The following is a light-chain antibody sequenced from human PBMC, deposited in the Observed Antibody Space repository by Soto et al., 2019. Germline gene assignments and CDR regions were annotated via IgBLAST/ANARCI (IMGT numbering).Light chain of an antibody. Sequence: QSALTQPASVSGSPGQSIAISCTGTSSDVGGYDYVSWYQHHPGKAPKLMIYDVSNRPSGVSNRFSGSKSGNTASLTISGLRAEDEADYYCSSYTSSSVPVFGGGTQLTVL. CDR2: DVS. J-gene: IGLJ7*01. CDR3: SSYTSSSVPV. V-gene: IGLV2-14*03. CDR1: SSDVGGYDY.